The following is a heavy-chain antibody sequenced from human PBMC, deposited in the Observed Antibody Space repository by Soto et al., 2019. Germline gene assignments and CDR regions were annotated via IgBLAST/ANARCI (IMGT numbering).Heavy chain of an antibody. CDR1: GYTFTGYD. J-gene: IGHJ6*02. Sequence: ASVKVSCKASGYTFTGYDINWVRQAPGQGLEWMGWISPNSGNTNYAQKFQGRVTMTRDTSTSTAYMELSRLRSDDTAVYYCARVVDIAAAGKGIYYYYYGMDVWGQGTTVTVSS. CDR2: ISPNSGNT. D-gene: IGHD6-13*01. CDR3: ARVVDIAAAGKGIYYYYYGMDV. V-gene: IGHV1-2*02.